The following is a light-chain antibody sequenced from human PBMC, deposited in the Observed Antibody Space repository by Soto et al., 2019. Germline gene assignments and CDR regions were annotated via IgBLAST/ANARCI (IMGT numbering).Light chain of an antibody. Sequence: SPMIQSPSTLSASVGDRVTITCRARENINRWLAWYQQKPGKAPKLLISDASTLKSGVPSRFSGSGSGTEFSLTISSLQPDDSATYYCQQYNAYFGGGTKVEIK. V-gene: IGKV1-5*03. J-gene: IGKJ4*01. CDR3: QQYNAY. CDR2: DAS. CDR1: ENINRW.